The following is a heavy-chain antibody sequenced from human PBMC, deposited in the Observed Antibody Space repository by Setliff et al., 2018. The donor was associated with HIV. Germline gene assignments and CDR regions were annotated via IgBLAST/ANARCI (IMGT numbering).Heavy chain of an antibody. J-gene: IGHJ5*02. CDR1: GYTFTNYV. D-gene: IGHD1-26*01. CDR2: INAGNGNS. V-gene: IGHV1-3*01. Sequence: EASVKVSCKASGYTFTNYVMHWVRQAPGQSLEWMGWINAGNGNSKYSQNFQGRVTITRDTSASTAYMELSSLRSEDTAVYYCARDRDEKWDLPNWFDPWGQGTLVTVSS. CDR3: ARDRDEKWDLPNWFDP.